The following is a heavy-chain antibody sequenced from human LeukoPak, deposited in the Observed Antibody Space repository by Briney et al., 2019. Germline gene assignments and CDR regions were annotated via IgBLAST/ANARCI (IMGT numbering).Heavy chain of an antibody. CDR1: GYTFTSYD. V-gene: IGHV1-69*06. CDR3: ARDFGGYSGYDFPGAFDI. D-gene: IGHD5-12*01. CDR2: IIPIFGTA. J-gene: IGHJ3*02. Sequence: ASVKVSCKASGYTFTSYDISWVRQAPGQGLEWMGGIIPIFGTANYAQKFQGRVTITADKSTSTAYMELSSLRSEDTAVYYCARDFGGYSGYDFPGAFDIWGQGTMVTVSS.